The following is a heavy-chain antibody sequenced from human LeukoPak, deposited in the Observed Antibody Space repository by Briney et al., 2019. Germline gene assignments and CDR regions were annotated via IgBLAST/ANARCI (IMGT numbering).Heavy chain of an antibody. CDR3: ANALGGGNTWYYFDC. Sequence: GGSLRLSCAASGFTLSSYVMSWVRQAPGKGLEWVSSPSGSGSSPNYVDSVKGRFTISRDNSKNTLYLQMNSLRAEDTAVYYCANALGGGNTWYYFDCWGQGTLVTVSS. V-gene: IGHV3-23*01. J-gene: IGHJ4*02. CDR1: GFTLSSYV. D-gene: IGHD6-13*01. CDR2: PSGSGSSP.